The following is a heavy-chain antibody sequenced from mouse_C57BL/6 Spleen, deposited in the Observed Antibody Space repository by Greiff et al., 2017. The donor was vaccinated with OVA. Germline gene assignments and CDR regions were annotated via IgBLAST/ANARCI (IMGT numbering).Heavy chain of an antibody. V-gene: IGHV5-17*01. J-gene: IGHJ2*01. CDR2: ISSGSSTI. CDR3: ATNIYDGYQYYFDY. Sequence: EVMLVESGGGLVKPGGSLKLSCAASGFTFSDYGMHWVRQAPEKGLEWVAYISSGSSTIYYADTVKGRFTISRDNAKNTLFLQMTSLRSEDTAMYYCATNIYDGYQYYFDYWGQGTTLTVSS. CDR1: GFTFSDYG. D-gene: IGHD2-3*01.